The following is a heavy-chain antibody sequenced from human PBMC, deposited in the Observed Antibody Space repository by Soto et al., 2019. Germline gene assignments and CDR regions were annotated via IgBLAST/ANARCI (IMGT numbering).Heavy chain of an antibody. D-gene: IGHD3-22*01. V-gene: IGHV1-18*01. Sequence: ASVKVSCKASGYTFTSYGISWVRQAPGQVLEWMGWISAYNGNTNYAQKLQGRVTMTTDTSTSTAYMELRSLRSDDTAVYYCARLKYYDSSGYWSRDGAFDIWGQGTMVTVSS. CDR3: ARLKYYDSSGYWSRDGAFDI. J-gene: IGHJ3*02. CDR1: GYTFTSYG. CDR2: ISAYNGNT.